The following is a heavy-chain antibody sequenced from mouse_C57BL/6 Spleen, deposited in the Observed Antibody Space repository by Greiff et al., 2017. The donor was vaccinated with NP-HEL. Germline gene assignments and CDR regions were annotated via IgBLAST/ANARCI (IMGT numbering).Heavy chain of an antibody. CDR1: GYAFTNYL. D-gene: IGHD2-12*01. Sequence: QVQLQQSGAELVRPGTSVKVSCKASGYAFTNYLIEWVKQRPGQGLEWIGVINPGSGGTNYNEKFKGKATLTADKSSSTAYMQLSSLISEDSAVYVCARADESYYWYAYWGKGTLVTDSA. CDR3: ARADESYYWYAY. V-gene: IGHV1-54*01. J-gene: IGHJ3*01. CDR2: INPGSGGT.